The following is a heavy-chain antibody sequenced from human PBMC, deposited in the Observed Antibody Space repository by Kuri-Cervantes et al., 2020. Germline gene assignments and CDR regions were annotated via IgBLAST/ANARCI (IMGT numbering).Heavy chain of an antibody. CDR3: ARADCSVVNCQLGGSGYYDY. Sequence: SETLSLTCVVYGASFSGYYWSWIRQPPGKGLEWIGEINHSGSTNYNPSLKSGVTISVDNSKNQFSLKLSSVTAADTAVYCCARADCSVVNCQLGGSGYYDYWGQGTLVTVSS. V-gene: IGHV4-34*01. CDR1: GASFSGYY. D-gene: IGHD2-15*01. J-gene: IGHJ4*02. CDR2: INHSGST.